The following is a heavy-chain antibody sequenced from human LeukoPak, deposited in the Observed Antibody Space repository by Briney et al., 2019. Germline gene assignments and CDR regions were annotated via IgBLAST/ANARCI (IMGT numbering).Heavy chain of an antibody. CDR3: ARSGGSYYDWFDP. CDR2: IKPNSGST. J-gene: IGHJ5*02. CDR1: GYTFTGYY. Sequence: GASGKVSCKACGYTFTGYYMHWVRQAPGQGLEWMGWIKPNSGSTNYAQELQGRVTMPRDTSIRTASLELSRLTSNAPAASYVARSGGSYYDWFDPWGQETLVTV. V-gene: IGHV1-2*02. D-gene: IGHD2-15*01.